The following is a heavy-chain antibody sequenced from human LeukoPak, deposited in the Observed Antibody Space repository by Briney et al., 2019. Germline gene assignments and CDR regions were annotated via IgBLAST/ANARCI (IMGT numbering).Heavy chain of an antibody. CDR1: GYTFTSYG. J-gene: IGHJ4*02. V-gene: IGHV1-69*13. D-gene: IGHD6-13*01. CDR3: ARVAAAGDY. Sequence: GASVKVSCKASGYTFTSYGISWVRQAPGQGLEWMGGIIPIFGTANYAQKFQGRVAITADESTSTAYMELSSLRSEDTAVYYCARVAAAGDYWGQGTLVTVSS. CDR2: IIPIFGTA.